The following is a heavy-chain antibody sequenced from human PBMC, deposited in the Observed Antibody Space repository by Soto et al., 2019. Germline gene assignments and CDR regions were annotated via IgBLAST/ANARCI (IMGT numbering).Heavy chain of an antibody. J-gene: IGHJ4*02. V-gene: IGHV3-33*01. CDR1: GFTFSSYG. CDR3: ARDALLTPTPGYFDY. Sequence: QVQLVESGGGVVQPGRSLRLSCAASGFTFSSYGMHWVRQAPGKGLEWVAVIWYDGSNKYYADSVKGRFTISRDNSKNTLYLQMNSLRAEDTAVYYCARDALLTPTPGYFDYWGQGTLVTVSS. CDR2: IWYDGSNK.